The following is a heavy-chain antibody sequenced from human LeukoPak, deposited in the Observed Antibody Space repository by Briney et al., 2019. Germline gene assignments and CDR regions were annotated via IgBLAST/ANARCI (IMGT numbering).Heavy chain of an antibody. D-gene: IGHD1-26*01. J-gene: IGHJ6*02. CDR2: IYYTGST. Sequence: SETLSLTCSVSGGSLSNYYGSWIRQPPGKGVEWIAYIYYTGSTYYNPSHKSRVTMSVDTSKNQFSLTLSSVTAADTAVYYCARLRGGSYAPDAYFYYGMDVWGQGTTVIVSS. CDR3: ARLRGGSYAPDAYFYYGMDV. CDR1: GGSLSNYY. V-gene: IGHV4-59*08.